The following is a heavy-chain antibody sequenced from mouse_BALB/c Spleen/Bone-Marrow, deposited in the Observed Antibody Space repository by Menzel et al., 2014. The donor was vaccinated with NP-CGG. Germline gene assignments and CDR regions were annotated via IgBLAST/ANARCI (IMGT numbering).Heavy chain of an antibody. CDR1: GYVFSTYW. CDR3: ARSGKGAMDY. J-gene: IGHJ4*01. D-gene: IGHD2-1*01. V-gene: IGHV1-80*01. Sequence: QVQHQQSGAELVRPGSSVKISCKAYGYVFSTYWMNWVKQRPGQGLERIGQIYPGDGDTNYNGKFKDKVILTADKSSSTAYMQLSSLTSEDSAVYFCARSGKGAMDYWGQGTSVTVSS. CDR2: IYPGDGDT.